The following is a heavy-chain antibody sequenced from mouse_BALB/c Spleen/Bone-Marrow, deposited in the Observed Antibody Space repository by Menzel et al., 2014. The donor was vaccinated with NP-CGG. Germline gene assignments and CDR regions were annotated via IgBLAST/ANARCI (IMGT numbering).Heavy chain of an antibody. CDR3: ASYYYGSYGFAY. D-gene: IGHD1-1*01. J-gene: IGHJ3*01. CDR2: IDPANGNN. Sequence: VQLQQSGAELVKPGASVKLSCTASGFNTKDTYMHWVKQRPEQGLEWIGRIDPANGNNKYDPKFQGKATITADTSSNTAYLQLSSLTSEDTAVHYCASYYYGSYGFAYWGQGTLVTVSA. V-gene: IGHV14-3*02. CDR1: GFNTKDTY.